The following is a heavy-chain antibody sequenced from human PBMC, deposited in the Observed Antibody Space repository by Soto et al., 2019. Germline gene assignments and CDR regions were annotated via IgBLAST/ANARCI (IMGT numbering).Heavy chain of an antibody. D-gene: IGHD3-22*01. Sequence: EVQLLESGGGLVQPGGSLRLSCAASGFTFSSYAMSWVRQAPGKGLEWVSSMSTGGLSTHYADSLKGRFTISRDNSKNPLHLQMDSLRAEYTAVYYCAKHSMSSGYYLDYWGQGTLVTVSS. CDR1: GFTFSSYA. J-gene: IGHJ4*02. CDR3: AKHSMSSGYYLDY. V-gene: IGHV3-23*01. CDR2: MSTGGLST.